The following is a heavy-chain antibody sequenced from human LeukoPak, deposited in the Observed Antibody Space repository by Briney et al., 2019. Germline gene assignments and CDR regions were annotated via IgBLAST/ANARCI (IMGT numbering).Heavy chain of an antibody. CDR2: IYYSGST. CDR1: GGSISSYY. CDR3: ARGVGGWFGESNWFDP. J-gene: IGHJ5*02. Sequence: PSETLSLTCTVSGGSISSYYWSWIRQPPGKGLEWIGYIYYSGSTNYNPSLKSRVTISVDTSKNQFSLKLSSVTAADTAVYYCARGVGGWFGESNWFDPWGQGTLVTVFS. V-gene: IGHV4-59*01. D-gene: IGHD3-10*01.